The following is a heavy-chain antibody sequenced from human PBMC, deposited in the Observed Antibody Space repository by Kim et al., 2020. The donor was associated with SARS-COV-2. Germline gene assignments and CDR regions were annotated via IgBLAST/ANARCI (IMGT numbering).Heavy chain of an antibody. V-gene: IGHV3-30*03. Sequence: GGSLRLSCATSGFSFTTFGMHWVRQAPGKGLEWVAVISHDGTKKHYAESVQGRFTVSRDNSKSTLYLQLNNLRRDDTAFYYCARGLSTEITVWNYWGQGT. CDR1: GFSFTTFG. J-gene: IGHJ4*03. CDR2: ISHDGTKK. CDR3: ARGLSTEITVWNY. D-gene: IGHD1-1*01.